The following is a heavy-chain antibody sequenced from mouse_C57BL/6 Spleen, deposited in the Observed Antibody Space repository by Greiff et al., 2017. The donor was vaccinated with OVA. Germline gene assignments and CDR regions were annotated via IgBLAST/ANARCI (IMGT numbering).Heavy chain of an antibody. V-gene: IGHV7-3*01. CDR2: IRNKANGYTT. Sequence: EVQVVESGGGLVQPGGSLSLSCAASGFTFTDYYMSWVRQPPGKALEWLGFIRNKANGYTTEYSASVKGRFTISRDNSQSILYLQMNALRAEDSATYDCARYAVVYWYVDVWGTGTTVTVSS. J-gene: IGHJ1*03. CDR3: ARYAVVYWYVDV. CDR1: GFTFTDYY. D-gene: IGHD1-1*01.